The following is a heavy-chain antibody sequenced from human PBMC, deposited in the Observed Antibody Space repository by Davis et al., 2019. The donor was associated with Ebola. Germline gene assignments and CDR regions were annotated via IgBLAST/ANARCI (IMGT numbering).Heavy chain of an antibody. J-gene: IGHJ6*04. Sequence: MPGGSLRLSCTVSGGSISSYYWSWIRQPPGKGLEWIGYIYYSGSTNYNPSLKSRVTISVDTSKNQFSLKLSSVTAADTAVYYCARSRGYSYGYIYYYYGMDVWGKGTTVTVSS. CDR1: GGSISSYY. CDR3: ARSRGYSYGYIYYYYGMDV. D-gene: IGHD5-18*01. CDR2: IYYSGST. V-gene: IGHV4-59*12.